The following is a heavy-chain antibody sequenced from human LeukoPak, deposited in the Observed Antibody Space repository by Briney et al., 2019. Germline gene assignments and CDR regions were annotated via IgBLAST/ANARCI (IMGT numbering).Heavy chain of an antibody. CDR3: ASSAGYY. Sequence: VGSLRLSCAPSVFTFSSYSINSVRQSPGPGLEGGSSISSSIIYTYYADSVKSRFTISRDNANNSLYLQKNSPRAEDTAVYYCASSAGYYWGRGNLVTVSS. CDR2: ISSSIIYT. J-gene: IGHJ4*02. V-gene: IGHV3-21*01. CDR1: VFTFSSYS. D-gene: IGHD6-25*01.